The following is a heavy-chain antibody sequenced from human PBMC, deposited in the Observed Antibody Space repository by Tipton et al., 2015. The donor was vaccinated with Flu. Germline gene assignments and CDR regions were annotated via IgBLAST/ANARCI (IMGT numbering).Heavy chain of an antibody. Sequence: TLSLTCTVSDDSITYYYWSWIRQPPGKGLEWIGYIYYSGGTNYNPSLQSRLTISVDSSKNQLSLKLTSVTAADTAVYYCARARAPYYYYAMDVWCQGATVSVS. CDR1: DDSITYYY. D-gene: IGHD3-10*01. V-gene: IGHV4-59*01. CDR2: IYYSGGT. CDR3: ARARAPYYYYAMDV. J-gene: IGHJ6*02.